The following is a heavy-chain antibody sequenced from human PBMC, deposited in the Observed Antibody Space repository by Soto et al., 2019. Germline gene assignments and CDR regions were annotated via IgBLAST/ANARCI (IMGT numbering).Heavy chain of an antibody. J-gene: IGHJ5*02. CDR3: ARGAGDYDFWSGYPTYNWFDP. CDR2: IYYSGST. Sequence: PSETLPLTCTVSGGSIISGDYYWSWIRQPPGKGLEWIGYIYYSGSTYYNPSLKSRVTISVDTSKNQFSLKLSSVTAADTAVYYCARGAGDYDFWSGYPTYNWFDPWGQGTLVTVSS. CDR1: GGSIISGDYY. V-gene: IGHV4-30-4*01. D-gene: IGHD3-3*01.